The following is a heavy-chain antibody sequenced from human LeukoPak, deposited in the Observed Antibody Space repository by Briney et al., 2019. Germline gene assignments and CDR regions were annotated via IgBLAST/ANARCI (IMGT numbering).Heavy chain of an antibody. D-gene: IGHD3-22*01. V-gene: IGHV4-39*07. Sequence: PSETLSLTCTVSGDSINDSSYYWGWIRQPPGEGLEWIGNIYYSGSTYSNPSLKSRVTISIDTSKNQFSLKLSSVTAADTAVYYCARSYYYDSSVYYYFQHWGQGTLVTVSS. CDR2: IYYSGST. CDR3: ARSYYYDSSVYYYFQH. CDR1: GDSINDSSYY. J-gene: IGHJ1*01.